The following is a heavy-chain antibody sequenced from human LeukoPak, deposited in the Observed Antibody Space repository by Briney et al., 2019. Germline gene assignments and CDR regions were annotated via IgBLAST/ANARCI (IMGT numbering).Heavy chain of an antibody. CDR1: GFTFSSYG. CDR3: VKDSNGQQLVLPIFDY. Sequence: GRSLRLSCAASGFTFSSYGMHWVRQAPGKGLEWVAVISYDGSNKYYADSVKGRFTISRDNSKNTLYLQMSSLRPEDTAVYYCVKDSNGQQLVLPIFDYWGQGTLVTVSS. J-gene: IGHJ4*02. D-gene: IGHD6-13*01. V-gene: IGHV3-30*18. CDR2: ISYDGSNK.